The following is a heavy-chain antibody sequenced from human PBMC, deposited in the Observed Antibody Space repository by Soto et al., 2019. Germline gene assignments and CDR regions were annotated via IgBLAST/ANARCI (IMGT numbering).Heavy chain of an antibody. CDR1: GFTFSSYA. D-gene: IGHD1-26*01. Sequence: EVQLLESGGGLVQPGGSLRLSCAASGFTFSSYAMNWVRQAPGKGLEWVSAISGTGSSTYYVDSVKGRFTISRDNSKNTLYLQMNSLRAEDTAVYYCAKDLPGVLLPTCFDPWGQGTLVTVSS. V-gene: IGHV3-23*01. J-gene: IGHJ5*02. CDR3: AKDLPGVLLPTCFDP. CDR2: ISGTGSST.